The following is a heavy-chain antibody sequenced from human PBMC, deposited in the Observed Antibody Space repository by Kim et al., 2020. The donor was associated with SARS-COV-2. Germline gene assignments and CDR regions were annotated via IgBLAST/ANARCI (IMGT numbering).Heavy chain of an antibody. J-gene: IGHJ5*02. Sequence: GGSLRLSCAASGFTFSSYDMHWVRQATGKGLEWVSAIGTAGDTYYPGSVKGRFTISRENAKNSLYLQMNSLRAGDTAVYYCARGGYGSGSYYNWGAKMSSFDPWGQGTLVTVSS. CDR1: GFTFSSYD. V-gene: IGHV3-13*01. CDR2: IGTAGDT. CDR3: ARGGYGSGSYYNWGAKMSSFDP. D-gene: IGHD3-10*01.